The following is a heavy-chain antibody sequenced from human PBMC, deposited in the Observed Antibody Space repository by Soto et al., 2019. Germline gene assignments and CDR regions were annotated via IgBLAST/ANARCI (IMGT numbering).Heavy chain of an antibody. CDR3: VRRAGRAVVWYYDL. Sequence: EVQLLESGGGFVQRGGSLRLSCAASAFIFNNYAMTWVRQAPGKGLEWVARVSGRGGSAYYADSVKGRLTISRDNSNNTLYLQMTNVRGEDTAVYYCVRRAGRAVVWYYDLWGRGSLVNVFS. CDR1: AFIFNNYA. J-gene: IGHJ2*01. CDR2: VSGRGGSA. V-gene: IGHV3-23*01.